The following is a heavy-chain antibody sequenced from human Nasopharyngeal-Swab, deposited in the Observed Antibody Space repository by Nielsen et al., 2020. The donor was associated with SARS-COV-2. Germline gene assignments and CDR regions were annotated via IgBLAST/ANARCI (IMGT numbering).Heavy chain of an antibody. CDR1: GGSFRGYY. CDR2: INHRGST. V-gene: IGHV4-34*01. D-gene: IGHD2-15*01. CDR3: ARVADCSGGSCDGWFDP. J-gene: IGHJ5*02. Sequence: SETLSLTCAVYGGSFRGYYWSWIRQPPGKGLEGIGEINHRGSTIYNPSRKSRVTISVDTSKNQFSLKLSSVTAADTAVYYCARVADCSGGSCDGWFDPWGQGTLVTVSS.